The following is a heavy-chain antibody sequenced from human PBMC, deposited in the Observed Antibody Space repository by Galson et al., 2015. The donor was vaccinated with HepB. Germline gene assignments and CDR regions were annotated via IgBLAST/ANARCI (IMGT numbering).Heavy chain of an antibody. J-gene: IGHJ3*02. CDR1: GLTFRRSG. Sequence: SCAASGLTFRRSGMHWVRQAPGKGLEWLAVIQHVGSPIRYADSVKGRFTVSRDNSKNTLYLEMNNLRAEDTAVYYCARETSRIVFHAFDIWGQGTMVTVSS. V-gene: IGHV3-33*01. CDR2: IQHVGSPI. D-gene: IGHD2-21*01. CDR3: ARETSRIVFHAFDI.